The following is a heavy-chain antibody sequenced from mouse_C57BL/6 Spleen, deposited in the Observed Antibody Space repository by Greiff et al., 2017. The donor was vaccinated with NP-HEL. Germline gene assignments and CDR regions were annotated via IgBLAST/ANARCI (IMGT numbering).Heavy chain of an antibody. D-gene: IGHD1-1*01. J-gene: IGHJ2*01. CDR1: GFTFSDYG. V-gene: IGHV5-17*01. CDR2: ISSGSSTI. Sequence: EVMLVESGGGLVKPGGSLKLSCAASGFTFSDYGMHWVRQAPEKGLEWVAYISSGSSTIYYADTVKGRFTISRDNAKNTLFLQMTSLRSEDTAMYYCARYRVVAFDYWGQGTTLTVSS. CDR3: ARYRVVAFDY.